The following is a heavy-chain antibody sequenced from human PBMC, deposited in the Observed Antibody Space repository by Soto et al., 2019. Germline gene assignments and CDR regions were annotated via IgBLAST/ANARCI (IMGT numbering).Heavy chain of an antibody. J-gene: IGHJ5*01. CDR2: ISNAGNNK. V-gene: IGHV3-30-3*01. CDR1: GFVFSDYA. Sequence: QVQLVESGGGVVEPGRSLTLSCAVSGFVFSDYAMHWVRRAPGRGLEWVAVISNAGNNKYYAFSVKDRFTISRADSKHTLYLEVKSLRPADTALYDCARDKGGSGWFDSWGLGTLVTVSS. D-gene: IGHD3-16*01. CDR3: ARDKGGSGWFDS.